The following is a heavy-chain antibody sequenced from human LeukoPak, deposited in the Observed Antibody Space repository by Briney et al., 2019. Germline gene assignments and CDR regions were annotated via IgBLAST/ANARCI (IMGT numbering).Heavy chain of an antibody. D-gene: IGHD2-2*01. CDR3: ARAMRGYQLLPDY. CDR2: TTGSGGST. J-gene: IGHJ4*02. CDR1: GFTFVNYA. Sequence: PGGSLRLSCAASGFTFVNYAMTWVRQAPGQGLECVSVTTGSGGSTNYADSVKGRFTISRDNSKNTLYLQMNSLRAEDTAVYYCARAMRGYQLLPDYWGQGTLVTASS. V-gene: IGHV3-23*01.